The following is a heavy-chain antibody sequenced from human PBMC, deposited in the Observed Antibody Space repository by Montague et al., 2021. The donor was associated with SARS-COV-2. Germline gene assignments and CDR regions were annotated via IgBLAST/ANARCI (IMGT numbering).Heavy chain of an antibody. J-gene: IGHJ4*02. CDR2: ISSSGTTI. Sequence: SLRLSCAASGFSFTSSEMNWFRQAPGKGPEWVSYISSSGTTINYADSVKGRFTISRDDAKNSLYLQMTSLRDEGTAVYYCARGNPNVYWGQGTLVTVSS. CDR3: ARGNPNVY. V-gene: IGHV3-48*03. CDR1: GFSFTSSE.